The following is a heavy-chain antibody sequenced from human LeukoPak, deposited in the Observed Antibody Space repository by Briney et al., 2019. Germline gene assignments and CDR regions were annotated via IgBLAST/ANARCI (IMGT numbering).Heavy chain of an antibody. Sequence: PGGSLRLSCAASGFTFSNYAMSWVRQAPGKGLEWVSSIGSGGTTHYADSVKGQFTISRDNSKNTLFLQMNSLRAEDTAVYYCAKYFYDSSTYSFDYWGQGTLVTVSS. D-gene: IGHD3-22*01. J-gene: IGHJ4*02. V-gene: IGHV3-23*01. CDR2: IGSGGTT. CDR3: AKYFYDSSTYSFDY. CDR1: GFTFSNYA.